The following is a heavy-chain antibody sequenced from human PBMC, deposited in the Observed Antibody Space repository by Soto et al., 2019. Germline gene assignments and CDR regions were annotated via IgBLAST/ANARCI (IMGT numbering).Heavy chain of an antibody. Sequence: SETLSLTCTVSGGSISSYYWSWIRQPPGKGLEWIGEINHSGSTNYNPSLKSRVTISVDTSKNQFSLKLSSVTAADTAVYYCARGWRAPYYYYGMDVWGQGTTVTVSS. J-gene: IGHJ6*01. V-gene: IGHV4-34*01. CDR2: INHSGST. D-gene: IGHD1-1*01. CDR3: ARGWRAPYYYYGMDV. CDR1: GGSISSYY.